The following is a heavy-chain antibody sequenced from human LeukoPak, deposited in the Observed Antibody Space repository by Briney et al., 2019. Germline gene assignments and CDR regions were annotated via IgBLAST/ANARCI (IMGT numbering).Heavy chain of an antibody. CDR1: GLTFDDYG. CDR3: ARLYYYDSSGLGDY. D-gene: IGHD3-22*01. V-gene: IGHV3-20*04. Sequence: GGSLRLSCAASGLTFDDYGMSWVRQAPGKGLEWVSGINWNGGSTGYADSVKGRFTISRDNAKNSLYLQMNSLRAEDTALYYCARLYYYDSSGLGDYWGQGTLVTVSS. CDR2: INWNGGST. J-gene: IGHJ4*02.